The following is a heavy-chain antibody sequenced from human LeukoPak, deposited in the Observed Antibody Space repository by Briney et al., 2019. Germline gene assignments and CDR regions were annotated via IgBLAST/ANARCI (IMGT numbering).Heavy chain of an antibody. CDR2: IYYSGST. CDR3: ARDLFDSSGLMDWDAFDI. Sequence: SETLSLTCTVSGGSISSYYWSWIRQPPGKGLEWIGYIYYSGSTNYNPSLKSRVTISVDTSKNQFSLKLSSVTAADTAVYYCARDLFDSSGLMDWDAFDIWGQGSMVTVSS. D-gene: IGHD3-22*01. CDR1: GGSISSYY. V-gene: IGHV4-59*01. J-gene: IGHJ3*02.